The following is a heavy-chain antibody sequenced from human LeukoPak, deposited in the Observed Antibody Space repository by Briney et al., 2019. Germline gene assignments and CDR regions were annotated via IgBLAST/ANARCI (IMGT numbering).Heavy chain of an antibody. CDR3: AKDISGGDCPDY. D-gene: IGHD2-21*02. CDR2: ISYDGSDK. J-gene: IGHJ4*02. V-gene: IGHV3-30*18. Sequence: GGSLRLSCAASAFTFSSYGMHWVRQAPGKGLEWVALISYDGSDKYYADSVKGRFTISRDNSKNTLYLQMNSLRAEDTAVYYCAKDISGGDCPDYWGQGTLVIVSS. CDR1: AFTFSSYG.